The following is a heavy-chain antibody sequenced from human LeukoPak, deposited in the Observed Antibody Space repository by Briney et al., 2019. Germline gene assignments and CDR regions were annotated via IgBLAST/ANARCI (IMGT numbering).Heavy chain of an antibody. CDR1: GGSISSSSYH. Sequence: PSETLSLTCTVSGGSISSSSYHWGWIRQPPGKGLEWVGSIYYSGSTYYNPSLKSRVTISVDTSKNQFSLKLSSVTAADTAVYYCARQNGLERIAAAGCYFDYWGQGTLVTVSS. CDR3: ARQNGLERIAAAGCYFDY. D-gene: IGHD6-13*01. CDR2: IYYSGST. V-gene: IGHV4-39*07. J-gene: IGHJ4*02.